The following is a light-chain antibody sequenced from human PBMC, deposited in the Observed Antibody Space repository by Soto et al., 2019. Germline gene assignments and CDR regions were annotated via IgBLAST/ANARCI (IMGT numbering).Light chain of an antibody. CDR1: QSVSSN. CDR2: GAS. J-gene: IGKJ1*01. V-gene: IGKV3-15*01. CDR3: QQYNNWWT. Sequence: EIVMTQSPATLSVSPGERATLSCRASQSVSSNLAWYQQKPGQAPRLLIYGASTRATGIPARFSGSGSGTEFTLTIRSLRSEDFAVYYCQQYNNWWTFGQGTKVDIK.